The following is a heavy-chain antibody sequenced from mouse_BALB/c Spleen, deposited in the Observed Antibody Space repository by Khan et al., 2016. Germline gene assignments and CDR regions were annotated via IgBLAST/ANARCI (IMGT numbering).Heavy chain of an antibody. V-gene: IGHV9-3-1*01. CDR1: GYTFTNYG. Sequence: QIQLVQSGPELKKPGETVKISCKASGYTFTNYGMNWVKQAPGKGLKWMGWINTYTGEPTYTDDFKGRFAFSLETSASTAYLQIINLKNEDTATYVCARSWDNYDFDYWGQGTTLTVSS. CDR3: ARSWDNYDFDY. D-gene: IGHD1-3*01. J-gene: IGHJ2*01. CDR2: INTYTGEP.